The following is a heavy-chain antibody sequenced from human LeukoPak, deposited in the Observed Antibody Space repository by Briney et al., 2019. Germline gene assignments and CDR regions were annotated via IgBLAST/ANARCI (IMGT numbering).Heavy chain of an antibody. CDR3: ARGGDDAFDI. CDR1: GGSISSGGYY. V-gene: IGHV4-31*03. Sequence: PSQTPSLTCTVSGGSISSGGYYWSWIRQHPGKGLEWIGYIYYSGSTYYNPSLKSRVTISVDTSKNQFSLKLSSVTAADTAVYYCARGGDDAFDIWGQGTMVTVSS. J-gene: IGHJ3*02. CDR2: IYYSGST.